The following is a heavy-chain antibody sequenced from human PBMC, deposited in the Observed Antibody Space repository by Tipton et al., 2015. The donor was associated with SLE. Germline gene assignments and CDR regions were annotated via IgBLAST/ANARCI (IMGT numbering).Heavy chain of an antibody. V-gene: IGHV4-59*12. CDR2: IYYSGST. Sequence: TLSLTCTVSGGSISSYYWSWIRQPPGKGLEWIGYIYYSGSTNYTPSLKSRVTLSVDTSKNQFSLKLSSVTAADTAVYYCARSLSRKWTLDRWGQGTLVTVSS. D-gene: IGHD1-26*01. CDR3: ARSLSRKWTLDR. CDR1: GGSISSYY. J-gene: IGHJ5*02.